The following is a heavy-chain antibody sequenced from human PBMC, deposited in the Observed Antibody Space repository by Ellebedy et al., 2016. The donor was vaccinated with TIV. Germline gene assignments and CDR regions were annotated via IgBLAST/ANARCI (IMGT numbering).Heavy chain of an antibody. CDR3: AREGGVYFFDY. CDR2: VNPSNGGT. J-gene: IGHJ4*02. D-gene: IGHD2-8*02. V-gene: IGHV1-46*01. Sequence: AASVKVSCKVSGYIFTDYYIHWFRQAPGQGLEWMGAVNPSNGGTGYAQKFQGRVTMTRDTSASTVYLELSSLRSEDTAVYYCAREGGVYFFDYWGQGTLVTVSS. CDR1: GYIFTDYY.